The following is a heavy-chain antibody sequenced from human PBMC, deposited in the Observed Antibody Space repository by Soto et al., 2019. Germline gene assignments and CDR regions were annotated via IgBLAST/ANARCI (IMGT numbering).Heavy chain of an antibody. CDR2: IIPILGIA. V-gene: IGHV1-69*08. CDR1: GGTFSSYT. Sequence: QVQLVQSGAEVKKPGSSVKVSCKASGGTFSSYTISWVRQAPGQGLEWMGRIIPILGIAKYAQKFQGRVTITADKSTSKAYMELSSLRSEDTAVYYCARETVDTAMGSYWGQGTLVTVSS. CDR3: ARETVDTAMGSY. D-gene: IGHD5-18*01. J-gene: IGHJ4*02.